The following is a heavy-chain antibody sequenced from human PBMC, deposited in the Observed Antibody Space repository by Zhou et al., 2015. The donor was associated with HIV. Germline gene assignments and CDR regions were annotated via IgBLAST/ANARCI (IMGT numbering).Heavy chain of an antibody. J-gene: IGHJ4*02. D-gene: IGHD3-9*01. V-gene: IGHV3-33*01. CDR2: ISNDGSST. CDR3: ARDDWGLDY. Sequence: QVQLVESGGGVVQPGRSLRLSCAASGFTFSSYGMHWVRQAPGKGLEWVARISNDGSSTNYADSVKGRFTISRDNAKKTLHLQINSLTGEDTAVYYCARDDWGLDYWGQGILVTVSS. CDR1: GFTFSSYG.